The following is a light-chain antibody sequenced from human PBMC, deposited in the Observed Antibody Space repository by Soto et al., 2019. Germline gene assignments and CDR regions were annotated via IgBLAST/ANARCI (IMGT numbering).Light chain of an antibody. CDR1: QSISTW. J-gene: IGKJ1*01. CDR3: QQYKDSMWT. Sequence: DIQMTQSPSTLSASVGESVTITCXASQSISTWLAWYQQKPGKAPNLLISDVSSLERGVPSRFSGSGSATEFTLTISGLQPDDFATYYCQQYKDSMWTFGQGT. CDR2: DVS. V-gene: IGKV1-5*01.